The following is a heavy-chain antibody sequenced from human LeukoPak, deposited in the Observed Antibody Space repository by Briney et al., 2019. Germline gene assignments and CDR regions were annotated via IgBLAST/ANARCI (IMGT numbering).Heavy chain of an antibody. J-gene: IGHJ3*01. CDR1: GGSISRHY. V-gene: IGHV4-59*11. CDR3: ARLLDNDNSGDPDTFDV. CDR2: IYYSWRT. D-gene: IGHD3-22*01. Sequence: SETLSLPCGVSGGSISRHYDSWIRQPPGKGLEWIGFIYYSWRTRYNPSLQSRVTISVGTPENKFSLKLTSVTAAHTPVYYCARLLDNDNSGDPDTFDVWGQGTVVTVSS.